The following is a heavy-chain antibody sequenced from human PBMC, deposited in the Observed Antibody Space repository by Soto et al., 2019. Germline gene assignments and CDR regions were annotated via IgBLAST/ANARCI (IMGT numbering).Heavy chain of an antibody. J-gene: IGHJ4*02. Sequence: GALLLSCSASGFTFSTYEFNWVRQAPGRGLEWISYISVSGNIIKYAESVKGRFTISRDNAENSLHLHMSNLRVDDTALYFCVRDTMRASAAASLDYWGQGTQVTVYS. CDR2: ISVSGNII. D-gene: IGHD2-2*01. CDR3: VRDTMRASAAASLDY. CDR1: GFTFSTYE. V-gene: IGHV3-48*03.